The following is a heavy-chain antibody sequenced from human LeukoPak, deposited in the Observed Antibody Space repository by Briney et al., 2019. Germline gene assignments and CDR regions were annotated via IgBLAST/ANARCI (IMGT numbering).Heavy chain of an antibody. CDR1: GYTFTSYY. V-gene: IGHV1-46*01. Sequence: ASVKVSCKASGYTFTSYYMHWVRQAPGQGLEWMGIINPSGGSTSYAQKFQGRVTITADESTSTAYMELSSLRSEDTAVYYCARVGRYGGFGESNFDYWGQGTLVTVSS. CDR3: ARVGRYGGFGESNFDY. CDR2: INPSGGST. D-gene: IGHD3-10*01. J-gene: IGHJ4*02.